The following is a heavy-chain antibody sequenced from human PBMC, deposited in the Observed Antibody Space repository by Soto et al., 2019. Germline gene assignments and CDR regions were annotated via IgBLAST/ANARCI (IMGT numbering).Heavy chain of an antibody. V-gene: IGHV4-34*01. CDR1: GGSFSGYY. CDR2: INHSGST. CDR3: ARLVLGYCSGGSCYSHYYYYYYMDV. D-gene: IGHD2-15*01. Sequence: SETLSLTCAVYGGSFSGYYWSWIRQPPGKGLEWIGEINHSGSTNYNPSLKSRVTISVDTSKNQFSLKLSCVTAADTAVYYCARLVLGYCSGGSCYSHYYYYYYMDVWGKGTTVTVSS. J-gene: IGHJ6*03.